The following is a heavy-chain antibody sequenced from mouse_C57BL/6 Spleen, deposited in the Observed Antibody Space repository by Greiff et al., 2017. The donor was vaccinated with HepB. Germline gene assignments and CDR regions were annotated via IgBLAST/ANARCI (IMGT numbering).Heavy chain of an antibody. CDR2: IGPGSGST. CDR3: ARSGIDGYYGGAMDY. V-gene: IGHV1-77*01. Sequence: VQLQQSGAELVKPGASVKISCKASGYTFTDYYINWVKQRPGQGLEWIGKIGPGSGSTYYYEKFKGKATLTADKSSSTAYMQLSSLTSEDSAVYFCARSGIDGYYGGAMDYWGQGTSVTVSS. D-gene: IGHD2-3*01. J-gene: IGHJ4*01. CDR1: GYTFTDYY.